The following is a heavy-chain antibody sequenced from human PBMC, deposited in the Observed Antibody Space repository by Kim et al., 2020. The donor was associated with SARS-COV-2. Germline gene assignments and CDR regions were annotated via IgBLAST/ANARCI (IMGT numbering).Heavy chain of an antibody. Sequence: ASVKVSCKASGYTFTSYDINWVRQATGQGLEWMGWMNPNSGNTGYAQKFQGRVTMTRNTSISTAYMELSSLRSEDTAVYYCARDDSSGYQVDYWGQGTLVTVSS. CDR1: GYTFTSYD. CDR2: MNPNSGNT. J-gene: IGHJ4*02. D-gene: IGHD3-22*01. V-gene: IGHV1-8*01. CDR3: ARDDSSGYQVDY.